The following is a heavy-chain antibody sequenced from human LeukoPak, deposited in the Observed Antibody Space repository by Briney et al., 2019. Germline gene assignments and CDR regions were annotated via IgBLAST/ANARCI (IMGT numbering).Heavy chain of an antibody. Sequence: GGSLRLSCVVSGFTFSTSAMSWVRQAPGKGLEWVSGISESGGSTYYADSVKGRFTSSRDNSKNTLYLQMNNLRAEDTAAYYVAKGGFWGQGTLVTVSS. V-gene: IGHV3-23*01. CDR1: GFTFSTSA. CDR2: ISESGGST. CDR3: AKGGF. J-gene: IGHJ4*02.